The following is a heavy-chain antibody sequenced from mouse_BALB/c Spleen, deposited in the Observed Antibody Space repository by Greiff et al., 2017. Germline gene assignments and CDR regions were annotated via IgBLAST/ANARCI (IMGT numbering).Heavy chain of an antibody. CDR1: GYTFTSYV. J-gene: IGHJ3*01. CDR3: ARGGTARATAWFAY. CDR2: INPYNDGT. D-gene: IGHD3-2*01. V-gene: IGHV1-14*01. Sequence: VQLQQSGPELVKPGASVKMSCKASGYTFTSYVMHWVKQKPGQGLEWIGYINPYNDGTKYNEKFKGKATLTSDKSSSTAYMELSSLTSEDSAVYYCARGGTARATAWFAYWGQGTLVTVSA.